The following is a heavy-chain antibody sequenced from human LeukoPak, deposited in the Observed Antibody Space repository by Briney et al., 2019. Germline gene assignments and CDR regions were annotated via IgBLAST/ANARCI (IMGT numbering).Heavy chain of an antibody. CDR1: GFTCSNYS. D-gene: IGHD2-2*02. J-gene: IGHJ4*02. CDR2: ISGSDTST. V-gene: IGHV3-23*01. Sequence: GGSLRLSCAASGFTCSNYSMTWVRQAPGKELEWVSSISGSDTSTYYADSVKGRFTISRDNSKNTLELQMDSLRAEDTAVYYCTKARSASSSSCYNYWGQGILVTVSS. CDR3: TKARSASSSSCYNY.